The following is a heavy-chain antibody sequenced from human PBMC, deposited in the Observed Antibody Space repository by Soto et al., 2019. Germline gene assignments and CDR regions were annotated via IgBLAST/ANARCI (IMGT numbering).Heavy chain of an antibody. CDR2: INHSGST. J-gene: IGHJ6*02. Sequence: PSETLSLTCAVYGGSFSDYSWTWIRQPPGKGLEWIGEINHSGSTYYNPSLKSRVTISVDTPKNQFSLKLTSVTAADTAVYYCARLPIALLPRPYYYYGMDVWGQGTTVTVSS. V-gene: IGHV4-34*01. CDR3: ARLPIALLPRPYYYYGMDV. CDR1: GGSFSDYS. D-gene: IGHD1-26*01.